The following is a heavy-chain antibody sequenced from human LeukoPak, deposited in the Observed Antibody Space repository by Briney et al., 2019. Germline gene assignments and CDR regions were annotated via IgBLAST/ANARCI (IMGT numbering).Heavy chain of an antibody. Sequence: PGGSLRLSCAASGFTFSSYAMNWVRQAPGKGLEWVSAITGSGGSTYYADSVKGRFTISRDNSKNTLYLQMNSLRAEDTAVYYCAKSSPTTDCSGGSCYSGLFDYWGQGTLVTVSS. D-gene: IGHD2-15*01. CDR3: AKSSPTTDCSGGSCYSGLFDY. J-gene: IGHJ4*02. CDR2: ITGSGGST. CDR1: GFTFSSYA. V-gene: IGHV3-23*01.